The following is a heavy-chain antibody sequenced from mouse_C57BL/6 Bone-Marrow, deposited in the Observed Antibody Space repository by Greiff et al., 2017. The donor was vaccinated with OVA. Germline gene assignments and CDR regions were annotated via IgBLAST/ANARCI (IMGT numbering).Heavy chain of an antibody. CDR3: ARSRGYPYYFDY. CDR1: GYTFTSYW. J-gene: IGHJ2*01. CDR2: IDPSDSYT. V-gene: IGHV1-69*01. Sequence: QVQLQQSGAELVMPGASVKLSCKASGYTFTSYWMHWVKQRPGQGLEWIGEIDPSDSYTNYNQKFKGKSTLTVDKSSSTAYMQLSSLTSEDSAVYYCARSRGYPYYFDYWGQGTTLTVSS. D-gene: IGHD2-2*01.